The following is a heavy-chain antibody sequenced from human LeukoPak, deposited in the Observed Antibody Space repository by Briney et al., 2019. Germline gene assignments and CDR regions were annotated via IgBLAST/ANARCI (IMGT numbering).Heavy chain of an antibody. CDR1: GYTFTRYG. V-gene: IGHV1-18*01. Sequence: GASVKVSCKASGYTFTRYGISWVRQAPGHRLEWMGWISAYNGNTNYAQKLKGRVTMTTDTFTSTAYMEMRSLRSDDTAVYYCARDRVRGATTNWFDPWGQGTLVTVSS. CDR2: ISAYNGNT. CDR3: ARDRVRGATTNWFDP. J-gene: IGHJ5*02. D-gene: IGHD1-26*01.